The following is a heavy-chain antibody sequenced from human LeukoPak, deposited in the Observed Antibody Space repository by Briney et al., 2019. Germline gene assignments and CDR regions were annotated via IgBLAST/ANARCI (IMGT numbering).Heavy chain of an antibody. Sequence: SETLSLTCTVSGGSLSSYYWSWIRQPPGKGLEWIGYIYYSGSTNYNPSLKSRVTISVDTSKNQFSLKLSSVTAADTAVYYCAREQRMHYYDSSGYNDYWGQGTLVTVSS. V-gene: IGHV4-59*01. J-gene: IGHJ4*02. D-gene: IGHD3-22*01. CDR1: GGSLSSYY. CDR3: AREQRMHYYDSSGYNDY. CDR2: IYYSGST.